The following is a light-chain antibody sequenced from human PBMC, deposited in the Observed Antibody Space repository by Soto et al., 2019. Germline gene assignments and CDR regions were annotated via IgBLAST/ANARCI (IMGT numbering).Light chain of an antibody. CDR3: QQSFITPHS. V-gene: IGKV1-39*01. Sequence: DIQMTQSPSSLSASVGDRVTITCRASQSISNYLNWFQQRPGKAPNLLIYGASVLQSGVPSRFSGSGSGTEFTLTISSLQPEDFATYFCQQSFITPHSFGQGTQLEI. CDR1: QSISNY. J-gene: IGKJ2*01. CDR2: GAS.